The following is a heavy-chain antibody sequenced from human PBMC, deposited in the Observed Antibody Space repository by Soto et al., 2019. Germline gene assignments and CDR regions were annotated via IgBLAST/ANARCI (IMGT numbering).Heavy chain of an antibody. CDR1: GDSISSRSYY. V-gene: IGHV4-39*01. CDR3: ARLGVYPTIVDD. J-gene: IGHJ4*01. Sequence: TLSLTCTVSGDSISSRSYYWGWIRQPPGKGLEWIGSIYYIGNTYYNPSLKSRVTISVDTSKNQFSLKLTSVTATDTAVYYCARLGVYPTIVDDWGHGSLVTVSS. CDR2: IYYIGNT. D-gene: IGHD2-8*02.